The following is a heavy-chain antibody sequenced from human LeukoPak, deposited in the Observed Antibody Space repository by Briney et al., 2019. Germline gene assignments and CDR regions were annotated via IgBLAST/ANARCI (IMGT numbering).Heavy chain of an antibody. CDR1: GGSFSGYY. J-gene: IGHJ5*02. CDR3: ARVFGGPVSRRFDP. CDR2: VNHSGST. V-gene: IGHV4-34*01. D-gene: IGHD4-23*01. Sequence: SETLSLTCAVYGGSFSGYYWSWIRQPPGKGLEWIGEVNHSGSTNYNPPLKSRVTISLDTSKNQFSLKLSSVTAADTAVYHCARVFGGPVSRRFDPWGQGTLVTVSS.